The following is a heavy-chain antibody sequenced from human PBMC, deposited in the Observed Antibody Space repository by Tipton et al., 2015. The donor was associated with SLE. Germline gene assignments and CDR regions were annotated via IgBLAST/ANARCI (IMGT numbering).Heavy chain of an antibody. D-gene: IGHD1-26*01. CDR1: GFTFSSYA. CDR2: IWYDGSNK. CDR3: ARDFKGIVADYFDY. Sequence: SLRLSCAASGFTFSSYAMHWVRQAPGKGLGWVAVIWYDGSNKYYVDSVKGRFTISRDNSKNCLYLQMNSLRAEDTAVYYCARDFKGIVADYFDYWGQGTLVTVSS. V-gene: IGHV3-33*08. J-gene: IGHJ4*02.